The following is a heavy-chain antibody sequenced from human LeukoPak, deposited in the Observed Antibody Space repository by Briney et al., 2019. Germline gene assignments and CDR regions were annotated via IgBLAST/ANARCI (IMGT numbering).Heavy chain of an antibody. Sequence: ASVKVSCKVSGYTFTDYYMHWVQQAPGKGLEWMGLVDPEDGETIYAQKFQGRVTITRNTSISTAYMELSSLRSEDTAVYYCARGGSPLGYCSSTSCYEGDNWFDPWGQGTLVTVSS. CDR3: ARGGSPLGYCSSTSCYEGDNWFDP. J-gene: IGHJ5*02. D-gene: IGHD2-2*01. V-gene: IGHV1-69-2*01. CDR2: VDPEDGET. CDR1: GYTFTDYY.